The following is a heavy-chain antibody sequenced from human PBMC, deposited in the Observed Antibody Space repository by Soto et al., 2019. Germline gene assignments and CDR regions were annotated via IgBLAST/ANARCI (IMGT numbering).Heavy chain of an antibody. CDR1: GYTFTGYY. J-gene: IGHJ6*02. D-gene: IGHD3-3*01. Sequence: ASVKVSCKASGYTFTGYYMHWVRQAPGQGLEWMGWINPNSGGTNYAQKFQGWVTMTRDTSISTAYVELSRLRSDDTAVYYCARGRKGAYYDFWSGYYTPYYYYGMDVWGQGTTVTVYS. V-gene: IGHV1-2*04. CDR2: INPNSGGT. CDR3: ARGRKGAYYDFWSGYYTPYYYYGMDV.